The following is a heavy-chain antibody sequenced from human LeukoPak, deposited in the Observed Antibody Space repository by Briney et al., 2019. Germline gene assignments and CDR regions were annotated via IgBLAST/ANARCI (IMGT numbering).Heavy chain of an antibody. CDR3: ARDVYYYDSSHSRAFDI. J-gene: IGHJ3*02. CDR2: IYYSGST. V-gene: IGHV4-59*02. D-gene: IGHD3-22*01. CDR1: GGSVSDYY. Sequence: PSETLSLTCTISGGSVSDYYWSWIRQPPGKGLEWIGYIYYSGSTNYNPSLKSRVTISVDTSKNHFSLKLSSVTAADTAVYYCARDVYYYDSSHSRAFDIWGQGTMVTVSS.